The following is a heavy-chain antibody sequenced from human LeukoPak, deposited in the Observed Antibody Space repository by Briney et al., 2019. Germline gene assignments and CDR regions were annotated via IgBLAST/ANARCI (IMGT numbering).Heavy chain of an antibody. D-gene: IGHD3-22*01. Sequence: ASVKVSCKASGGTFSSYTISWVRQAPGQGLEWMGRTIPILGIANYAQKFQGRVMITADKSTSTAYMELSSLRSEDTAVYYCARDGDYYDSSGYYYPSFDYWGQGTLVTVSS. V-gene: IGHV1-69*04. CDR3: ARDGDYYDSSGYYYPSFDY. CDR2: TIPILGIA. CDR1: GGTFSSYT. J-gene: IGHJ4*02.